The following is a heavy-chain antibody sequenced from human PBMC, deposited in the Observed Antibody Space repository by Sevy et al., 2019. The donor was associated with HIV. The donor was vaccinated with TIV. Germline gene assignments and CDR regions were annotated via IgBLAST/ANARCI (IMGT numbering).Heavy chain of an antibody. CDR2: IKGDGSDK. J-gene: IGHJ4*02. V-gene: IGHV3-7*01. Sequence: GGSLRLSCAASEFTFSKYWMGWVRQAPGKGPEWVANIKGDGSDKYYLDSVKGRFTISRDNAKSSLYLRMNSLRLEDTATYYCVRGGGACDYWGQGTLVTVSS. CDR1: EFTFSKYW. CDR3: VRGGGACDY. D-gene: IGHD2-21*02.